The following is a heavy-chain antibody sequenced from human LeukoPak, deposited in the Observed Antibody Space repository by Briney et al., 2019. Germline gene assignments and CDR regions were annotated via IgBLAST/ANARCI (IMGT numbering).Heavy chain of an antibody. CDR1: GGSISSYY. Sequence: SETLSLTCTVSGGSISSYYWIWIRQPPGKGLEWIGDIYDSGSTNYNPSLKSRVIISVATSKNQFSLKLRSVTAADTAVYYCAKNHPHGGYYHYGWEVWAKGPRSPSP. V-gene: IGHV4-59*01. J-gene: IGHJ6*02. CDR2: IYDSGST. D-gene: IGHD1-14*01. CDR3: AKNHPHGGYYHYGWEV.